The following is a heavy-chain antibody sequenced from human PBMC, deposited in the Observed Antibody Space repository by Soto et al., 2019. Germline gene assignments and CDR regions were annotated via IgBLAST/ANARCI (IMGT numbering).Heavy chain of an antibody. D-gene: IGHD1-1*01. CDR3: ASLVRQGGKFAY. V-gene: IGHV4-59*08. J-gene: IGHJ4*02. CDR1: GGSISSYY. CDR2: IYYSGST. Sequence: SSETLSLTCTVSGGSISSYYWSWIRQPPGKGLEWIGYIYYSGSTNYNPSLKSRVTISVDTSKNQFSLKLSSVTAADTAVYYCASLVRQGGKFAYGGRGPLVTVP.